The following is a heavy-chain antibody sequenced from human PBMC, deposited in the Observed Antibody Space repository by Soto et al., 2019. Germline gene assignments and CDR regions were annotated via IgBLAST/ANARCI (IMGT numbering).Heavy chain of an antibody. CDR1: GGSISSYY. CDR3: ASPQGRDGYNQLGWFDP. D-gene: IGHD5-12*01. J-gene: IGHJ5*02. Sequence: PSETLSLTCTVSGGSISSYYWSWIRQPPGKGLEWIGYIYYSGSTNYNPSLKSRVTISVDKSKNQFSLKLSSVTAADTAVYYCASPQGRDGYNQLGWFDPWGQGTLVTVSS. CDR2: IYYSGST. V-gene: IGHV4-59*12.